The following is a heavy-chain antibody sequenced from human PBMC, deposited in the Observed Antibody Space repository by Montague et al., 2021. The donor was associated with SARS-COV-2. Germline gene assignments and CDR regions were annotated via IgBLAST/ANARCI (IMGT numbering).Heavy chain of an antibody. CDR3: AREGYCSGGTCYSSGPNWFAH. CDR1: GGSISSYY. J-gene: IGHJ5*02. V-gene: IGHV4-59*01. CDR2: IYYTGST. Sequence: SETLSLTCTVSGGSISSYYWSWIRQPPGKGLEWIGYIYYTGSTKYNPSLKSRVTISVDTSKTQFSLKLTSVTAADTAVYYCAREGYCSGGTCYSSGPNWFAHWGQGTLVTVSS. D-gene: IGHD2-15*01.